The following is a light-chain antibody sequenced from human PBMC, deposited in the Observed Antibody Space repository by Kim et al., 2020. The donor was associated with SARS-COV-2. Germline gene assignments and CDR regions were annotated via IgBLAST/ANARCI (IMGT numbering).Light chain of an antibody. CDR3: QQYDDWPPWT. V-gene: IGKV3-15*01. CDR1: QSVNDN. CDR2: GAS. J-gene: IGKJ1*01. Sequence: EIVMTQFPATLSVSLGERATLSCRASQSVNDNLAWYQQKPGQAPRLLIYGASTRATGIPARFSGSGSGTEFTLTISSLQSEDSAVYYCQQYDDWPPWTFGQGTKVDIK.